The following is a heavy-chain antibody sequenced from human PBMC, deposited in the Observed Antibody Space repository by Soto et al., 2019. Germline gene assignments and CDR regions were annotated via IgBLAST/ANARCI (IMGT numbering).Heavy chain of an antibody. CDR1: GFTFTSSA. CDR2: IVVGSGNT. J-gene: IGHJ3*02. CDR3: AARVSSIACLGGVSRYGDAFDI. Sequence: GASVKVSCKASGFTFTSSAMQWVRQARGQRLEWIGWIVVGSGNTNYAQKFQERVTITRDMSTSTAYMELSSLRSEDTAVYYCAARVSSIACLGGVSRYGDAFDIGGQGTMGTV. D-gene: IGHD3-3*01. V-gene: IGHV1-58*02.